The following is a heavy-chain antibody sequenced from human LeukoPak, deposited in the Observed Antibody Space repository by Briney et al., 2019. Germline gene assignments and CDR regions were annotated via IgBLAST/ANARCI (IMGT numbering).Heavy chain of an antibody. V-gene: IGHV4-38-2*01. CDR2: IYHSGST. CDR3: ARAVAVAGFDY. D-gene: IGHD6-19*01. CDR1: GYSISSGYY. Sequence: SETLSLTCAVSGYSISSGYYWGWIRQPPGKGLEWIGSIYHSGSTYYTPSLKSRVTISVDTSKNQFSLKLSSVTAADTAVYYCARAVAVAGFDYWGQGTLVTVSS. J-gene: IGHJ4*02.